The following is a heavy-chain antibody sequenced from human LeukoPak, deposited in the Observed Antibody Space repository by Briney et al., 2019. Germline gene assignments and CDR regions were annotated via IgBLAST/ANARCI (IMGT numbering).Heavy chain of an antibody. D-gene: IGHD4-17*01. CDR3: ARRLYGDYGSFDY. CDR2: IYPGDSNT. Sequence: GESLKISCQGSGYSFTSYWIGWVRQMPGKGLEWMGIIYPGDSNTRYSPSFQGQVTISADKSISTAYLQWSSLKASDTAMYYCARRLYGDYGSFDYWGQGTLVTVSS. CDR1: GYSFTSYW. J-gene: IGHJ4*02. V-gene: IGHV5-51*01.